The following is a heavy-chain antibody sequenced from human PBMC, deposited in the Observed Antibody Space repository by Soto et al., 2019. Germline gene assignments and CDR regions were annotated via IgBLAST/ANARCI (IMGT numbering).Heavy chain of an antibody. CDR2: ITPVFGTA. Sequence: QVQLVQSGAEVKKPGSSVKVSCKASADTFNSYSLSWLRQAPGQRLEWMGGITPVFGTADYAQSFEDRLTITADDSTSTVYLELSSLRSDDTAVYYCARSLEGTTVTNWFDPWGQGDLVTVSS. CDR3: ARSLEGTTVTNWFDP. J-gene: IGHJ5*02. CDR1: ADTFNSYS. V-gene: IGHV1-69*01. D-gene: IGHD4-17*01.